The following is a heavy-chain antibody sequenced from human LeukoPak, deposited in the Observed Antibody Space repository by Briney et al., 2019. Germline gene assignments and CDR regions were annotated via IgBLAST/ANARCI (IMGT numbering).Heavy chain of an antibody. CDR3: AREGSYDSSGYNDAFDI. V-gene: IGHV3-66*01. J-gene: IGHJ3*02. CDR2: IYSGGST. Sequence: GGSLRLSCAASGFTFSSYAMTWVRQAPGKGLEWVSVIYSGGSTNYADSVKGRFTISRDNSKNTLYLQMNSLRAEDTAVYYCAREGSYDSSGYNDAFDIWGQGTMVTVSS. CDR1: GFTFSSYA. D-gene: IGHD3-22*01.